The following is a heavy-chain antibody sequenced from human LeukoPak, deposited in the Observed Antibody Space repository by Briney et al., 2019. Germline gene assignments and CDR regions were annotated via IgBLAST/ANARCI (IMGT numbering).Heavy chain of an antibody. J-gene: IGHJ5*02. Sequence: GGSLRLSCAASGFTFSSYAMHWVRQAPGKGLEWVAVISYDGSNKYYADSVKGRFTISRDNSKNTLYLQMNSLRAEDTAVYYCARDSYSSSWYSYGGFDPWAREPWSPSPQ. CDR3: ARDSYSSSWYSYGGFDP. CDR1: GFTFSSYA. V-gene: IGHV3-30-3*01. D-gene: IGHD6-13*01. CDR2: ISYDGSNK.